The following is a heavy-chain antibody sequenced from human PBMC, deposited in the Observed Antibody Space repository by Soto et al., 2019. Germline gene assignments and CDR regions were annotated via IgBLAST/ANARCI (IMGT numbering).Heavy chain of an antibody. V-gene: IGHV1-69*12. Sequence: QVQLVQSGAEVKKPGSSVMVSCKASGGTFSTYAISWVRQAPGQGLEWMGGIIPIFGTASYAQKFQGRVTITADESTSTAYMGLRGLTSEDTAVYYCARSLGLEYYYGMDVWGQGTTVTVSS. CDR2: IIPIFGTA. J-gene: IGHJ6*02. D-gene: IGHD1-1*01. CDR1: GGTFSTYA. CDR3: ARSLGLEYYYGMDV.